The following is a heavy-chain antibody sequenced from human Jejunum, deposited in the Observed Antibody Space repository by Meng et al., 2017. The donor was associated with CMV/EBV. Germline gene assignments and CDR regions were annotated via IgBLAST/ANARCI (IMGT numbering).Heavy chain of an antibody. J-gene: IGHJ4*02. Sequence: AVSGGSISSTTWWYWVRQPPGKGLEWIGELHHDAGTNYNPSLKSRVTISIDKSKNQFSLNLTSVTAADTAVYYCARDPYSGTYSVDYWGQGTLVTVSS. V-gene: IGHV4-4*02. CDR1: GGSISSTTW. CDR3: ARDPYSGTYSVDY. D-gene: IGHD1-26*01. CDR2: LHHDAGT.